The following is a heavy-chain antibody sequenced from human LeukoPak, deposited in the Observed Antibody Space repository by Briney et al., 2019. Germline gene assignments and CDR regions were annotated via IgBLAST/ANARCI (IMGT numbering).Heavy chain of an antibody. D-gene: IGHD1-26*01. J-gene: IGHJ4*02. CDR2: ISSSDTTI. Sequence: GGSLRLPCAASGFTFSSYEMNWVRQAPGKGLEWISYISSSDTTIYYADSVKGRFTISRDNAKTSLYLQMNSLRAEDTAVYYCVVHSVSSCYWGQGTLVIVSS. CDR1: GFTFSSYE. CDR3: VVHSVSSCY. V-gene: IGHV3-48*03.